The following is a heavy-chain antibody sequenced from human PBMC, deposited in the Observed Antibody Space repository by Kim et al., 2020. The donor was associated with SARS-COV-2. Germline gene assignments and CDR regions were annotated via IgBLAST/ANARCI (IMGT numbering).Heavy chain of an antibody. V-gene: IGHV1-45*02. CDR2: ITPFNGNT. CDR3: ASIPSLYSSSFGVVDV. D-gene: IGHD6-13*01. J-gene: IGHJ6*02. CDR1: GYTFTYRY. Sequence: SVKVSCKSSGYTFTYRYLHWVRQAPGQALEWMGWITPFNGNTNYAQKFQDRVTITRDRSMSTAYMELSSLRSEDTAMYYCASIPSLYSSSFGVVDVWGQGTTVTVSS.